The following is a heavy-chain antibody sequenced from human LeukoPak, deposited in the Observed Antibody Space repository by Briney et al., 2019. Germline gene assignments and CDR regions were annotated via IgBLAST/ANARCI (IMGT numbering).Heavy chain of an antibody. V-gene: IGHV1-2*02. CDR3: ARTSLGAPFDY. CDR1: GGTFSSYA. Sequence: ASVKVSCKASGGTFSSYAISWVRQAPGQGLEYMGWINPNSGGTGYAQKFQGRVTMTRDTSISTAYLEMSGLTSDDTAVYYCARTSLGAPFDYWGQGTLVTVSS. CDR2: INPNSGGT. D-gene: IGHD4/OR15-4a*01. J-gene: IGHJ4*02.